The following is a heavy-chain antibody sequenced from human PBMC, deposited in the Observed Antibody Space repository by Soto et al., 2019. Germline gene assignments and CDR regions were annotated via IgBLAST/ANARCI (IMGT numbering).Heavy chain of an antibody. Sequence: SVKVSCKASGGTFSSYAISWVRQAPGQGLEWMGGIIPIFGTANYAQKCQGRVTITADKSTSTAYMELSSLRSEDTAVYYCANDDSSGYESSYWGQGTLVTVSS. CDR3: ANDDSSGYESSY. V-gene: IGHV1-69*06. D-gene: IGHD3-22*01. J-gene: IGHJ4*02. CDR1: GGTFSSYA. CDR2: IIPIFGTA.